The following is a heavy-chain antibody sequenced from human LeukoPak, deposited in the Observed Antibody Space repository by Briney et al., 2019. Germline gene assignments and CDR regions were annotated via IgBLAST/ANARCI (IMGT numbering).Heavy chain of an antibody. J-gene: IGHJ4*02. CDR1: GFTFSGYG. V-gene: IGHV3-30*18. CDR2: ISYDGSNK. Sequence: PGRSLRLSCAASGFTFSGYGMHWVRQAPGKGLEWVAVISYDGSNKYYADSVKGRFTISRDNSKNTLYLQMNSLRAEDTAVYYCAKPTVGATTYYFDYWGQGTLVTVSS. CDR3: AKPTVGATTYYFDY. D-gene: IGHD1-26*01.